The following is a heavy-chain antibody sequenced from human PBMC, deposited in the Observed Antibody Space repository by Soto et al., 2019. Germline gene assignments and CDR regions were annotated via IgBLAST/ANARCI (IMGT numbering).Heavy chain of an antibody. CDR1: GYTFTGYY. CDR2: INPNSGGT. D-gene: IGHD6-19*01. V-gene: IGHV1-2*04. CDR3: ARGLGGGWYYFDY. Sequence: ASVKVSCKASGYTFTGYYMHWVRQAPGQGLEWMGWINPNSGGTNYAQKFQGWVTMTRDTSISTAYMELSRLRSDDTAVYYCARGLGGGWYYFDYWGPGTLVTVSS. J-gene: IGHJ4*02.